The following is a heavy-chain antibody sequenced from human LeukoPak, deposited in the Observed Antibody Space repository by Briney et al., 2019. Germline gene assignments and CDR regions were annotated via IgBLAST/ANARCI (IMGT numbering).Heavy chain of an antibody. D-gene: IGHD6-19*01. J-gene: IGHJ6*02. Sequence: PGGSLRLSCEGYGFTFGGYSMDWVRQAPGKGLEWVSAIGGGGDYIYYADSVRGRFTISRDNAQNSLYLQMNSLRVEDTAVYYCARALGGWNPMDVWGQGTTVTVSS. CDR3: ARALGGWNPMDV. V-gene: IGHV3-21*01. CDR2: IGGGGDYI. CDR1: GFTFGGYS.